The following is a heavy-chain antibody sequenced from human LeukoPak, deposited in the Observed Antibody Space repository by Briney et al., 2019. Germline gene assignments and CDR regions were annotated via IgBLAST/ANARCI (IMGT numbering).Heavy chain of an antibody. CDR3: AKELRYYYDRSGYYYYDY. V-gene: IGHV3-30*04. CDR2: ISYDGSNK. Sequence: GGSLRLSCAASGFTFSSYAMHWVRQAPGKGLEWVAVISYDGSNKYYADSVKGRFTISRDNSKNTLYLQMNSLRAEDTAVYYCAKELRYYYDRSGYYYYDYWGQGTLVTVSS. CDR1: GFTFSSYA. D-gene: IGHD3-22*01. J-gene: IGHJ4*02.